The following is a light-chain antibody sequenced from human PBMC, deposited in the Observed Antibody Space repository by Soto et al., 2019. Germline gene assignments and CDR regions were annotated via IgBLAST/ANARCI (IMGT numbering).Light chain of an antibody. V-gene: IGLV1-40*01. J-gene: IGLJ2*01. CDR1: SSNIGAGYD. CDR3: QSYDSSLSAL. Sequence: QSVLTQPPSVSGAPGQRVTISCTGRSSNIGAGYDVHWYQQLPGTAPKLLIYGNSNRPSGVPDRFSGSKSGTSDSLAITGLQAEDEADYYCQSYDSSLSALFGGGTKVTVL. CDR2: GNS.